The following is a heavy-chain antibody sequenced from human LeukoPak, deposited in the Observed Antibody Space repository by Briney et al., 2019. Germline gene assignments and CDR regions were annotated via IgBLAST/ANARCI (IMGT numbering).Heavy chain of an antibody. V-gene: IGHV3-33*06. J-gene: IGHJ6*03. CDR2: IWYDGSNK. CDR1: GFTFSSYG. Sequence: PGGSLRLSCAASGFTFSSYGMHWVRQAQGKGLEWEAVIWYDGSNKYYADSVKVRFTISRDNSKNTLYLQMNSLRAEDTAVYYCAKDPNPYYYYMDVWGKGTTVTVSS. CDR3: AKDPNPYYYYMDV.